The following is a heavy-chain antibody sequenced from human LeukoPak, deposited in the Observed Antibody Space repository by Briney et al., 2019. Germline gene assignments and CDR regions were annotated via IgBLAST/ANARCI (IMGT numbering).Heavy chain of an antibody. V-gene: IGHV4-39*07. D-gene: IGHD2-21*02. CDR1: GGSISSSTYY. CDR2: IYYSGST. CDR3: ARDRFHCGGDCSNFDY. J-gene: IGHJ4*02. Sequence: SETLSLTCTVSGGSISSSTYYWGWIRQPPGKGLEWIGSIYYSGSTYYNPSLKRRVTISVDTSKNQFSLKLSSVTAADTAVYYCARDRFHCGGDCSNFDYWGQGTLVTVSS.